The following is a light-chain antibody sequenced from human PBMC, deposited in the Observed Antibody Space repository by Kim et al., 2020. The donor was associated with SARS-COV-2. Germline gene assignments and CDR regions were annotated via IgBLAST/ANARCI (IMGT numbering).Light chain of an antibody. CDR3: NSRDSNDNAV. J-gene: IGLJ2*01. CDR2: GKN. V-gene: IGLV3-19*01. CDR1: RLRIYY. Sequence: VALGQIVRNTCQGDRLRIYYATWNQQKTGQATILVIYGKNNRPSGISDRFSGSRSGNTASLTISGTQAGDEADYYCNSRDSNDNAVFGGGTQLTVL.